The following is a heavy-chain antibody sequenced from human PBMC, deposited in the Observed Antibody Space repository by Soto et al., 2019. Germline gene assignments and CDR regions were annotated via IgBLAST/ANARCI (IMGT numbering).Heavy chain of an antibody. CDR2: ISAYNSNR. V-gene: IGHV1-18*01. CDR3: ARGGQECSNSGCGYIYDGMDV. CDR1: GYTFSHYG. Sequence: ASVKVSCKASGYTFSHYGIGWVRQAPGQGLEWMGWISAYNSNRHFAEGLRGRITMTTNTTTSTADMELRSLSSDDTAVYYCARGGQECSNSGCGYIYDGMDVWGQGTTVTVSS. J-gene: IGHJ6*02. D-gene: IGHD1-26*01.